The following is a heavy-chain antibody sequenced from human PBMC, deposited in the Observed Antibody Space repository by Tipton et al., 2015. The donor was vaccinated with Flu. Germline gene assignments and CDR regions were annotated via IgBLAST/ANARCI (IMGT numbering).Heavy chain of an antibody. Sequence: TLSLTCSVSGDSLGSNYYWAWIRQPPGKGLEWIANIHRGGSPYYNPSLRSRVTISLDTAKNQFSQRLTSVTAADTAVYYCARSTYYYGSGSSDYWGQGTLVTVSS. CDR3: ARSTYYYGSGSSDY. CDR1: GDSLGSNYY. D-gene: IGHD3-10*01. J-gene: IGHJ4*02. CDR2: IHRGGSP. V-gene: IGHV4-38-2*01.